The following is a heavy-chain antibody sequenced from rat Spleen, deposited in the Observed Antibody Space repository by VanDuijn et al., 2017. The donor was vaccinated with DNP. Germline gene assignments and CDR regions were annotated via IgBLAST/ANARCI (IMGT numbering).Heavy chain of an antibody. D-gene: IGHD1-5*01. J-gene: IGHJ2*01. CDR1: GYSITSDY. CDR3: ARWKIGPHYFDY. Sequence: EVQLQESGPGLVKPSQPLSLTCSVTGYSITSDYWGWIRKFPGNKMEWIGHITYSGRTTYNPSIKSRISITRDTTKNQFFLQLNSVSPEDTATYYCARWKIGPHYFDYWGQGVLVSVSS. V-gene: IGHV3-1*01. CDR2: ITYSGRT.